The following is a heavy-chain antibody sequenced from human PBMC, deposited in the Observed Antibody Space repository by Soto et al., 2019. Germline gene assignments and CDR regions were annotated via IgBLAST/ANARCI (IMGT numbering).Heavy chain of an antibody. J-gene: IGHJ4*02. CDR2: ISNGGGAI. Sequence: QVQLVESGGGLVKPGGSLRLSCAASGFTFSDYYMSWIRQAPGKGLEWISYISNGGGAISYAGSVKGRFTISRDNAKNSLFLQMNNLRAEDTAVYYCARRGSTLTFTYWGQGTLVTVSS. D-gene: IGHD3-16*01. CDR3: ARRGSTLTFTY. V-gene: IGHV3-11*01. CDR1: GFTFSDYY.